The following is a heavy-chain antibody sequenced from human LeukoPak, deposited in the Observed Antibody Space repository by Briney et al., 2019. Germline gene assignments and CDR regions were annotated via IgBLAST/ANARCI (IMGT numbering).Heavy chain of an antibody. V-gene: IGHV1-2*06. CDR1: GYTFTGYY. J-gene: IGHJ1*01. D-gene: IGHD6-13*01. CDR3: VRDLRQRAYSSSWYGPPDTEYPQH. CDR2: INPNSGGT. Sequence: SVKVSCKASGYTFTGYYMHCVRQAPGQGREWRGRINPNSGGTNYAQKIQGGGTMTTATSISTAYMELSRRRSDDTAVEYCVRDLRQRAYSSSWYGPPDTEYPQHWGQGTLVTVSS.